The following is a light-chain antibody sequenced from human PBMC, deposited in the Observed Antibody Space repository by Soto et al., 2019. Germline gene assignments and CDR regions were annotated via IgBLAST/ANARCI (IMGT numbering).Light chain of an antibody. CDR3: QSFDSRLSGWV. Sequence: QSVLTQPPSVSGAPGQRVTISCTGSSSNIGAGYDVHWYQHLPGTAPQLLVHGNNDRPSGVPDRFSASKSDTSASLAITGLQVEDEADYYCQSFDSRLSGWVFGGGTQLTVL. J-gene: IGLJ2*01. CDR1: SSNIGAGYD. CDR2: GNN. V-gene: IGLV1-40*01.